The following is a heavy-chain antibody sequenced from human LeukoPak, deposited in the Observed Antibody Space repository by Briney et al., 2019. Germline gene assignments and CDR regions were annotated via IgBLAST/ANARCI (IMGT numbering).Heavy chain of an antibody. CDR1: GFTFSSYE. D-gene: IGHD3-3*01. CDR2: ISSSGSTI. CDR3: ARGIYDPHFDY. Sequence: PGGSLRLSCAASGFTFSSYEMNWVRQAPGKGLEWVSYISSSGSTIYYADSVKGRFTISRDNAKNSLYLQMNSLRAEDTAVYYCARGIYDPHFDYWAREPWSPSPQ. J-gene: IGHJ4*02. V-gene: IGHV3-48*03.